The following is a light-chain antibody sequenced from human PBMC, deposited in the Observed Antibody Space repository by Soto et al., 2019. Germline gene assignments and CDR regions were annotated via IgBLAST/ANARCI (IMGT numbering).Light chain of an antibody. CDR3: QQYQKDTPGT. CDR1: QDISSY. J-gene: IGKJ1*01. V-gene: IGKV1-27*01. Sequence: ILMTQSPASLSASPGDRATLTCRASQDISSYLAWYQQRPGQVPNLLIFYVANLHLGVPSRFSGSGSGTEFNLTISSLQPEDVATYYCQQYQKDTPGTFGQGTKVDIK. CDR2: YVA.